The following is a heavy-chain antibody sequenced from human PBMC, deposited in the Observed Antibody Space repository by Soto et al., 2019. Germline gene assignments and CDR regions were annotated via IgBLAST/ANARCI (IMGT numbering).Heavy chain of an antibody. CDR1: GDSISSSGYY. J-gene: IGHJ3*02. CDR2: IYYSGST. Sequence: TLSLTCTVSGDSISSSGYYWSWIRQHPGKGLEWIGFIYYSGSTYYNPSLKSRVIISVDTSKNQFSLKLSSVTAADTAVYYCARESLRAGNAAFDIWGQGTMVTVSS. CDR3: ARESLRAGNAAFDI. V-gene: IGHV4-31*03. D-gene: IGHD6-19*01.